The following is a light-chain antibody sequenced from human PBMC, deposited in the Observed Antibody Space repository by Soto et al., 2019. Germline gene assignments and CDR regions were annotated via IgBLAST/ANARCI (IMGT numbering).Light chain of an antibody. J-gene: IGKJ1*01. V-gene: IGKV1-5*02. Sequence: DIQMTQSPSTLSALVGARATIISGPSQSIISWLAWYQKKPGKAPKPLIYDASILESGVPSRFSGSGSGTEFTITISSLQPDDFATYYCQQYNSYTTWTFGQGTKVEIK. CDR1: QSIISW. CDR2: DAS. CDR3: QQYNSYTTWT.